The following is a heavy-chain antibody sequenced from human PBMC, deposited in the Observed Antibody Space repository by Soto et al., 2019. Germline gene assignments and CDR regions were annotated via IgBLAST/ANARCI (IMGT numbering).Heavy chain of an antibody. D-gene: IGHD1-1*01. V-gene: IGHV3-30-3*01. J-gene: IGHJ4*02. Sequence: GGSLRLSCAASGFTFSSYAMHWVRQAPGKGLEWVAVISYDGSNKYYADSVKGRFTISRDNSKNTLYLQMNSLRAEDTAVYYCARENSGPFDYWGQGTQVTVSS. CDR1: GFTFSSYA. CDR2: ISYDGSNK. CDR3: ARENSGPFDY.